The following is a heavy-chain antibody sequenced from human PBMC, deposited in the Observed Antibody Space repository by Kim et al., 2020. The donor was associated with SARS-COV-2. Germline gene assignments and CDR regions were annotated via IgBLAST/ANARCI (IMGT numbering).Heavy chain of an antibody. CDR2: ISYDGSNK. J-gene: IGHJ6*03. Sequence: GGSLRLSCAASGFTFSSYGMHWVRQAPGKGLEWVAVISYDGSNKYYADSVKGRFTISRDNSKNTLYLQMNSLRAEDTAVYYCAKNTPTPRLQGHYYYYMDVWGKGTTVTVSS. CDR1: GFTFSSYG. CDR3: AKNTPTPRLQGHYYYYMDV. V-gene: IGHV3-30*18. D-gene: IGHD4-4*01.